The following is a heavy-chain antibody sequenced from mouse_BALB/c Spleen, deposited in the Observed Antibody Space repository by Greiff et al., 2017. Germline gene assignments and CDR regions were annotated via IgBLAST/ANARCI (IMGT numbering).Heavy chain of an antibody. CDR1: GFSLTGYG. Sequence: VHLVESGPGLVAPSQSLSITCTVSGFSLTGYGVNWVRQPPGKGLEWLGMIWGDGSTDYNSALKSRLSISKDNSKSQVFLKMNSLQTDDTARYYCARGPNWVYYAMDYWGQGTSVTVSS. J-gene: IGHJ4*01. V-gene: IGHV2-6-7*01. CDR2: IWGDGST. D-gene: IGHD4-1*01. CDR3: ARGPNWVYYAMDY.